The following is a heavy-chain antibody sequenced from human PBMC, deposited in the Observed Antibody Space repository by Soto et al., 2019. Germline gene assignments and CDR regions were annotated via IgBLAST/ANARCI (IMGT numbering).Heavy chain of an antibody. CDR3: AKEGGKLPYGMDV. J-gene: IGHJ6*02. CDR1: GFTFDDYA. D-gene: IGHD2-15*01. V-gene: IGHV3-9*01. Sequence: LRLSCAASGFTFDDYAMHWVRQAPGKGLEWVSGISWNSGSIGYADSVKGRFTISRDNAKNSLYLQMNSLRAEDTALYYCAKEGGKLPYGMDVWGQGTTVTVSS. CDR2: ISWNSGSI.